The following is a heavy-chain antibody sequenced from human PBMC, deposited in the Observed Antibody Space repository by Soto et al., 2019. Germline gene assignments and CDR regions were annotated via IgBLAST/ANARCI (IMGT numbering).Heavy chain of an antibody. Sequence: PGGSLRLSCAASGFTFNNYAMSWVRQAPGKGLEWVSAITGSGGDTYHADSVKGRFTISRDNSKNTLYLQMNSLRAGDTAVYYCAKGSASGSPYCFDFWGHGALVTVSS. V-gene: IGHV3-23*01. D-gene: IGHD6-25*01. J-gene: IGHJ4*01. CDR3: AKGSASGSPYCFDF. CDR2: ITGSGGDT. CDR1: GFTFNNYA.